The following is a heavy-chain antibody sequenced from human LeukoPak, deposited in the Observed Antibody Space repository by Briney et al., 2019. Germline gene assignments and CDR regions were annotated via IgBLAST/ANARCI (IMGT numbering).Heavy chain of an antibody. V-gene: IGHV3-74*01. J-gene: IGHJ4*02. CDR2: INSDGSST. D-gene: IGHD1-7*01. CDR3: ARYNWNSAPFDY. Sequence: GGSLRLSCAASGFTFSSYWMHWVRQAPGKGLVWVSRINSDGSSTSYAASVKGRFTISRDSAKNTLYLEMNSLRAEDTAVYYCARYNWNSAPFDYWGQGTLVTVSS. CDR1: GFTFSSYW.